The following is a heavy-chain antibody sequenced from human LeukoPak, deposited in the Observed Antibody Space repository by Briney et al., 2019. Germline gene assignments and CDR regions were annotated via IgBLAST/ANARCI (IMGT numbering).Heavy chain of an antibody. CDR1: GYTFTSYG. J-gene: IGHJ5*02. CDR2: ISAYNGNT. V-gene: IGHV1-18*01. D-gene: IGHD3-22*01. CDR3: ARYPTYYYDSSGSDNWFDP. Sequence: ASVKVSCKASGYTFTSYGISWVRQAPGQGLECLVWISAYNGNTNYAQKLQGRVTMTTDTSTSTAYMELRSLRSDDTAVYYCARYPTYYYDSSGSDNWFDPWGQGTLVTVSS.